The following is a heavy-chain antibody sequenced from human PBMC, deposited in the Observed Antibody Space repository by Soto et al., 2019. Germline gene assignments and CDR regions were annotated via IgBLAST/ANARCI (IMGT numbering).Heavy chain of an antibody. V-gene: IGHV1-46*01. CDR3: ARDLVLVHGPRYGMDG. CDR1: GYTFTSYY. D-gene: IGHD3-10*01. CDR2: INPSGGST. Sequence: GASVKVSCKASGYTFTSYYMHWVRQAPGQGLEWMGIINPSGGSTSYAQKFQGRVTMTRDTSTSTVYMELSSLRSEDTAVYYCARDLVLVHGPRYGMDGWGQGTTVTVSS. J-gene: IGHJ6*02.